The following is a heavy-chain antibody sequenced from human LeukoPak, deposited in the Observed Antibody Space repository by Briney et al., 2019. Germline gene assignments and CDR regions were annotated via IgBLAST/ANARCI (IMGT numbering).Heavy chain of an antibody. D-gene: IGHD3-22*01. CDR1: GYTFNNYD. CDR3: ARSAEISGYWPKVVVGV. CDR2: MKPNTGKT. V-gene: IGHV1-8*01. Sequence: ASVKVSCKASGYTFNNYDVNWLRQATGQGLEWMGWMKPNTGKTGYAQNFQGRVTMTSNTSISTAYMELSSLRSDDTAVYYCARSAEISGYWPKVVVGVWGQGTTVTVSS. J-gene: IGHJ6*02.